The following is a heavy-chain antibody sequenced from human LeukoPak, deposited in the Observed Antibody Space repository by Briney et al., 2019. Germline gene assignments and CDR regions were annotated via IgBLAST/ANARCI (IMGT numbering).Heavy chain of an antibody. CDR2: IWNGGGNK. CDR1: GFTFSSYG. J-gene: IGHJ4*02. D-gene: IGHD2-2*01. Sequence: GGSLRLSCAASGFTFSSYGMHWVRQAPGKGLEWVAVIWNGGGNKYYADSVKGRFTISRDNSKNTLYLQMNSLRAEDTAVYYCAKASGIYCSSTSCSYYFDYWGQGTLVTVSS. V-gene: IGHV3-30*02. CDR3: AKASGIYCSSTSCSYYFDY.